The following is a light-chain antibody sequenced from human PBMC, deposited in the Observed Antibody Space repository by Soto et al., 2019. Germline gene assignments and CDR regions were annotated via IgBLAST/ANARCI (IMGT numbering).Light chain of an antibody. CDR2: AAS. CDR3: QQLNSYPRT. V-gene: IGKV1-9*01. J-gene: IGKJ4*01. Sequence: DIQLTQSPSFLSASVGDRVTITCRASQGISSRLAWYQQKPGKAPKLLIYAASTLQSGVPSRFSGSGSGTEFTLTISSLQPEDCATYYCQQLNSYPRTFGGGTKVEIK. CDR1: QGISSR.